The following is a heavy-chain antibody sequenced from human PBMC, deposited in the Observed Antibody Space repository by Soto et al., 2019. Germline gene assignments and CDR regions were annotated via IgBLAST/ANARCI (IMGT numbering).Heavy chain of an antibody. D-gene: IGHD3-9*01. Sequence: GGSLRLSCAASGFTFSSYAMNWVRQAPGKGLEWVSTISGSGGSTYYADSVKGRFTISRDNSKNTVYLQMNSLRAEDTAVYYCAKEYINDWLFDYRGQGTLVTVSS. J-gene: IGHJ4*02. V-gene: IGHV3-23*01. CDR3: AKEYINDWLFDY. CDR1: GFTFSSYA. CDR2: ISGSGGST.